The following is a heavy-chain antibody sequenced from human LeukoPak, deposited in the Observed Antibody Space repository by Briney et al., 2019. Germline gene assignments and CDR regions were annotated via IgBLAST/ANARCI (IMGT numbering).Heavy chain of an antibody. Sequence: SVKVSCKASGGTFSSYAISWVRQAPGQGLEWMGGIIPVFGTSNYAQKFQGRVTITADESTRTAYMELSSLRSEDTAVYYCARVTGGRYCSTTSCYMRGRFDPWGQGTLVTVSS. V-gene: IGHV1-69*13. CDR3: ARVTGGRYCSTTSCYMRGRFDP. D-gene: IGHD2-2*02. CDR2: IIPVFGTS. CDR1: GGTFSSYA. J-gene: IGHJ5*02.